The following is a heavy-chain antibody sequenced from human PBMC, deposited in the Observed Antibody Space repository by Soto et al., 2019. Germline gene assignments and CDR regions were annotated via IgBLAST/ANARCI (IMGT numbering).Heavy chain of an antibody. J-gene: IGHJ6*02. CDR3: AADPMAYCSSTSCYNYYYGMDV. D-gene: IGHD2-2*02. CDR2: IVVGSGNT. V-gene: IGHV1-58*01. CDR1: GFTFPSSA. Sequence: SVQVSFKASGFTFPSSAVQWVRQARGQRLEWIGWIVVGSGNTNYAQNFQERVTITRDMSTSTAYMELSSLRSEDTAVYYCAADPMAYCSSTSCYNYYYGMDVWGQGTTVTVSS.